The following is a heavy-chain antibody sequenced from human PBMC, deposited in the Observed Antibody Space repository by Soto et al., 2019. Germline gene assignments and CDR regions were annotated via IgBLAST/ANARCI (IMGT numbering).Heavy chain of an antibody. CDR2: IYYSGSS. CDR3: ARAGIVGASWGYVFDI. J-gene: IGHJ3*02. D-gene: IGHD1-26*01. V-gene: IGHV4-30-4*01. CDR1: GASISSGDYY. Sequence: SETLSLTCTVSGASISSGDYYWSWIRQPPGKGLEWIGYIYYSGSSYYNPSLKSRVTISVDTSKNQFSLKLSSVTAADTAVYYCARAGIVGASWGYVFDIWGQGTMVTVSS.